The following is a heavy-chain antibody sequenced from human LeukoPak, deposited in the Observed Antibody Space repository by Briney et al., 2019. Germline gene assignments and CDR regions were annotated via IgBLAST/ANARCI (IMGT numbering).Heavy chain of an antibody. J-gene: IGHJ4*02. D-gene: IGHD2/OR15-2a*01. Sequence: SETLSLTCAVSGASITSNWWSWVRQSPGKGLEWIGEIHHSASPNYNTSLKSRVTLSLDKSQNQFSPKVTSVTAADTAVYYCARHIGILGKWGFDYWGQGTLVTVSS. CDR3: ARHIGILGKWGFDY. CDR1: GASITSNW. V-gene: IGHV4-4*02. CDR2: IHHSASP.